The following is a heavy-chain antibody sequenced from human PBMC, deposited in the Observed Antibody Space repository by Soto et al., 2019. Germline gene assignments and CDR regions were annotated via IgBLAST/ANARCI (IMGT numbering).Heavy chain of an antibody. Sequence: SETLSLTCAVYGGSFSGYYWSWIRQPPGKGLEWIGEINHSGSTNYNPSLKSRVTISVDTSKNQFSLKLSSVTAADTAVYYCARLPGIWGSRYWHFDLWGRGTLVTVSS. CDR3: ARLPGIWGSRYWHFDL. V-gene: IGHV4-34*01. CDR2: INHSGST. J-gene: IGHJ2*01. D-gene: IGHD7-27*01. CDR1: GGSFSGYY.